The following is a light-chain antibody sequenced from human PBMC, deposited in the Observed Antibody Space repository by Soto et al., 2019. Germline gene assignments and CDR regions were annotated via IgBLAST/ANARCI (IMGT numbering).Light chain of an antibody. J-gene: IGLJ2*01. CDR3: QSYDSSLSV. CDR1: SSNIGAGYD. Sequence: QSVLTQPPSVSGAPGQRVTISCTGSSSNIGAGYDVHWYQQLPGTAPKLLIYGNSNRPSGVPDRFSGSKSGTSASLAITGXXXXXXXXYYCQSYDSSLSVFGGGTKLTVL. V-gene: IGLV1-40*01. CDR2: GNS.